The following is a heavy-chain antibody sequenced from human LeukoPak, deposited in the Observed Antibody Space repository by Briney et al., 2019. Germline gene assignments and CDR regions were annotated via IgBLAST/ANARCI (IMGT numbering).Heavy chain of an antibody. CDR2: VHFSGST. CDR3: TRDKNTRGDSGGYYY. J-gene: IGHJ4*02. D-gene: IGHD3-22*01. CDR1: WASVTFHH. Sequence: SETLSLTRAVSWASVTFHHCAWIRQPAGKGLEWVGRVHFSGSTNYIPSLRSPVAISLGKSKNELSLTLKSVSAADTAVYYCTRDKNTRGDSGGYYYWGRGVLVTISS. V-gene: IGHV4-4*07.